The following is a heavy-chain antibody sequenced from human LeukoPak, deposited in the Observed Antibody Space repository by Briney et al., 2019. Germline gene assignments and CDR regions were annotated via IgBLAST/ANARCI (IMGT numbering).Heavy chain of an antibody. CDR1: GFTFDDYG. D-gene: IGHD1-26*01. CDR2: INWNGGST. CDR3: ARDTALIGIVGATSFAFDI. Sequence: GGSLRLSCAASGFTFDDYGMSWVRQAPGKGLEWVSGINWNGGSTGYADSVKGRFTISRDNAKNSLYLQMNSLRAEDTALYYCARDTALIGIVGATSFAFDIWGQGTMVTVSS. J-gene: IGHJ3*02. V-gene: IGHV3-20*04.